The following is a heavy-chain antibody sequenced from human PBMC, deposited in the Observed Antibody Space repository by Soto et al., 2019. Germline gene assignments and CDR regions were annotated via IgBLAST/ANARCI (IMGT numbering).Heavy chain of an antibody. J-gene: IGHJ6*02. D-gene: IGHD3-3*01. CDR3: ARDVGMTIFGVVTPPYYYGMDV. CDR1: RFTFTSSA. Sequence: SVKVSCKASRFTFTSSAVQWVRQARGQRLEWIGWIVVGSGNTNYAQKFQERVTITRDMSTSTAYMELSSLRSEDTAVYYCARDVGMTIFGVVTPPYYYGMDVWGQGTTVTVSS. CDR2: IVVGSGNT. V-gene: IGHV1-58*01.